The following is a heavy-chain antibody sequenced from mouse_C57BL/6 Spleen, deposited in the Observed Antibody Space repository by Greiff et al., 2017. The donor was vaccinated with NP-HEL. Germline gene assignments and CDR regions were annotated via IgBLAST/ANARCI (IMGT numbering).Heavy chain of an antibody. D-gene: IGHD2-4*01. CDR1: GYAFSSSW. CDR2: IYPGDGDT. CDR3: ARGIYYDYGEFAY. V-gene: IGHV1-82*01. J-gene: IGHJ3*01. Sequence: VQVVESGPELVKPGASVKISCKASGYAFSSSWMNWVKQRPGKGLEWIGRIYPGDGDTNYNGKFKGKATLTADKSSSTAYMQLSSLTSEDSAVYFCARGIYYDYGEFAYWGQGTLVTVSA.